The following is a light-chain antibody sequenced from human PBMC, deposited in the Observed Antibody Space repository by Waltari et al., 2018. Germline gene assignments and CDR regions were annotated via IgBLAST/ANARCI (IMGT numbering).Light chain of an antibody. Sequence: SYELTQPPSVSVSPGQTASITCSGDKLGDKYACWYQQKPGQSPVLVTYQDSKRPSGIPGRFSGSNSGNTATLTIGGTQAMDEADYYCQAWDSSTVVFGGGTKLTVL. J-gene: IGLJ2*01. CDR2: QDS. CDR1: KLGDKY. CDR3: QAWDSSTVV. V-gene: IGLV3-1*01.